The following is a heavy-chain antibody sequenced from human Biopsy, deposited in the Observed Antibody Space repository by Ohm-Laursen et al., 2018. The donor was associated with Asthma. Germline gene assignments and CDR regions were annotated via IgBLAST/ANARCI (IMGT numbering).Heavy chain of an antibody. V-gene: IGHV3-7*01. Sequence: SLRLSCSASGFTFGDYWMSWVRQVPGKGLEWVANIKHDGTEKNHVDSLKGRFTISRDNTKNSLYLQMNSLRAEDTAVYYCARDRPELPTELDYWGPGTLVTVSS. CDR3: ARDRPELPTELDY. J-gene: IGHJ4*02. CDR1: GFTFGDYW. D-gene: IGHD1-14*01. CDR2: IKHDGTEK.